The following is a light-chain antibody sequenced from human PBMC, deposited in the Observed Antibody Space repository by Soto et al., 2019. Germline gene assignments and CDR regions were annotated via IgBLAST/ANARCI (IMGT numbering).Light chain of an antibody. Sequence: EIVMTQSPATLSVSPGDRATLSCRASQSVYSNLAWYQQKPGQAPRLLIYGASTRATGIPARFSGSGSGTEFTLTISSLQSEDFALYYCQQYNNWPPLTFGGGTKVEIK. CDR2: GAS. V-gene: IGKV3-15*01. CDR3: QQYNNWPPLT. CDR1: QSVYSN. J-gene: IGKJ4*01.